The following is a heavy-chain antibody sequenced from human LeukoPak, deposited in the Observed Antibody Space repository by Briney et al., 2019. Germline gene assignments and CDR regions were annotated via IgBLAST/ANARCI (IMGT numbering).Heavy chain of an antibody. CDR3: ARQDDSSGYPDY. V-gene: IGHV5-51*01. Sequence: PGESLKISCKDSGYSFTTYWIAWVRQMPGKGLEWMGIIYPGDSDTRYSPSFQGQVTISADKSISTAYLQWSSLKASDTAMYYCARQDDSSGYPDYWGQGTLVTVSS. D-gene: IGHD3-22*01. CDR1: GYSFTTYW. J-gene: IGHJ4*02. CDR2: IYPGDSDT.